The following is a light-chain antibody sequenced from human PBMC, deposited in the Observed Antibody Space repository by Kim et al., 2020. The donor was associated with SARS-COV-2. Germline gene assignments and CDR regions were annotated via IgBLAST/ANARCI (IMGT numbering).Light chain of an antibody. J-gene: IGKJ3*01. Sequence: PGEGATLSCRASQSVSSSYLAWYQQKPGQAPRLLIYGASSRATGIPDRFSGSGSGTDFTLTISRLEPEDFAVYYCQQYGSSTGFTFGPGTKVDIK. V-gene: IGKV3-20*01. CDR3: QQYGSSTGFT. CDR1: QSVSSSY. CDR2: GAS.